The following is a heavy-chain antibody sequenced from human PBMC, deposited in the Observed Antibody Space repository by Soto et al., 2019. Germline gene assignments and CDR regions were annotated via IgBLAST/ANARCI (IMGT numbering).Heavy chain of an antibody. CDR2: IKGYNGNT. J-gene: IGHJ4*02. V-gene: IGHV1-18*01. CDR1: GYTFTTYG. CDR3: ARDPVASTYVDH. Sequence: QVQLVQAGAEVKKPGASVKVSCKASGYTFTTYGIIWMRQAPGQGLEWMGWIKGYNGNTNYAQKLQGRVTITTDTSTSRADMELRSLRSGDTAVYYCARDPVASTYVDHWGQGALVTVSS. D-gene: IGHD6-19*01.